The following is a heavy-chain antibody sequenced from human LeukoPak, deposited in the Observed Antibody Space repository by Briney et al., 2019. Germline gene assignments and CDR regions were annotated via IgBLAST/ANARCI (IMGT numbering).Heavy chain of an antibody. J-gene: IGHJ4*02. CDR2: INHSGST. V-gene: IGHV4-34*01. CDR1: GGSFSGYY. CDR3: ARGISPDY. Sequence: SETLSLTCAVYGGSFSGYYWSWIRQPPGKGLEWIGEINHSGSTNYNPSLKSRVTISVDTSKNQFSLKLSSVTAADTAVYYCARGISPDYWGQGALVTVSS.